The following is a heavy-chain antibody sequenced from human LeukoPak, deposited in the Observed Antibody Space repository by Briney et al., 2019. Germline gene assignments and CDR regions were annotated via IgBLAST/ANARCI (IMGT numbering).Heavy chain of an antibody. CDR1: GGSFSGYF. J-gene: IGHJ4*02. CDR3: ARGQFQRDY. Sequence: SETLSLTCAVYGGSFSGYFWSWIRQPPGKGLEWIGEVNHSGRTNYNPSLKSRVTISVDTSKNQFSLNLRSVTAADTTVYYCARGQFQRDYWGQGTLVTVSS. V-gene: IGHV4-34*01. CDR2: VNHSGRT.